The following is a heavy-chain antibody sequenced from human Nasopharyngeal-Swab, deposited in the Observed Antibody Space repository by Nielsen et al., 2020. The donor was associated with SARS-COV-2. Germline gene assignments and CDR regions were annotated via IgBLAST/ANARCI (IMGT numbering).Heavy chain of an antibody. CDR3: ARERYTSGRCGIYDN. Sequence: GGSLRLSCVVSGVPFSNTIVTWVRQAPGKGLEWVSVISFDGSTYYGDSVKGRSTISRDDSRNTVYLHLNTLRAEDTAVYYCARERYTSGRCGIYDNWGPGTMVTVSS. CDR2: ISFDGST. V-gene: IGHV3-23*01. J-gene: IGHJ3*02. D-gene: IGHD6-19*01. CDR1: GVPFSNTI.